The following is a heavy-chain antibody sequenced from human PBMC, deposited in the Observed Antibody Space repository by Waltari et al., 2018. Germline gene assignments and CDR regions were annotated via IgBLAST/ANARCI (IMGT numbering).Heavy chain of an antibody. Sequence: QVQPVQSGAEVKKPGSSVKVSCKASGGTFSSYTISWVRQAPGQGLEWMGRIIPILGIANYAQKFQGRVTITADKSTSTAYMELSSLRSEDTAVYYCARRVWVTSDAFDIWGQGTMVTVSS. CDR2: IIPILGIA. D-gene: IGHD2-21*02. CDR1: GGTFSSYT. J-gene: IGHJ3*02. V-gene: IGHV1-69*02. CDR3: ARRVWVTSDAFDI.